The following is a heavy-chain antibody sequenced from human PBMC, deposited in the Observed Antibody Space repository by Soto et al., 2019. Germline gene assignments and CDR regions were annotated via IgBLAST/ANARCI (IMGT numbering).Heavy chain of an antibody. CDR1: GFTLSTYA. J-gene: IGHJ4*02. Sequence: GGSLRLSCVASGFTLSTYAMSWVRQAPGKGLEWVAVISYDGSNKYYADSVKGRFTISRDNSKNTLYLQMNSLRAEDTAVYYCAKEDCSGGSCYHALDYWGQGTLVTVSS. D-gene: IGHD2-15*01. V-gene: IGHV3-30*18. CDR2: ISYDGSNK. CDR3: AKEDCSGGSCYHALDY.